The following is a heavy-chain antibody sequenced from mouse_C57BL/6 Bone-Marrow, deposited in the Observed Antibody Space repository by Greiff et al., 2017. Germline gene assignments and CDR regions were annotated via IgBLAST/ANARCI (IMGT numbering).Heavy chain of an antibody. CDR2: IVPEDGDT. V-gene: IGHV14-1*01. CDR1: GFNIKDYY. J-gene: IGHJ4*01. D-gene: IGHD1-1*01. CDR3: TTGDYYGSSKYYYAMDY. Sequence: VQLQQSGAELVRPGASVKLSCTASGFNIKDYYMHWVKQRPEQGLEWIGRIVPEDGDTEYAPKFQGKATMTADTSSNTAYLQLSSLTSEDTAVYYCTTGDYYGSSKYYYAMDYWGQGTSVTVSS.